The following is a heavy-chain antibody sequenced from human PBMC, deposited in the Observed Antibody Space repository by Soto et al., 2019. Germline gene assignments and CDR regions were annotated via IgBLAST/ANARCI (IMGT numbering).Heavy chain of an antibody. Sequence: QAQLQESGPGLVKPSQTLSLTCTVSGGSISSDGYYWSWIRQYPGKGLEWIGYIYYSGTTYYNPSLKSRLTISVDTSKNQFSLKLSSVTAADTAVYYCARDMEGGYGWYFDLWGRGTLVTVSS. CDR2: IYYSGTT. D-gene: IGHD5-12*01. CDR1: GGSISSDGYY. CDR3: ARDMEGGYGWYFDL. J-gene: IGHJ2*01. V-gene: IGHV4-31*03.